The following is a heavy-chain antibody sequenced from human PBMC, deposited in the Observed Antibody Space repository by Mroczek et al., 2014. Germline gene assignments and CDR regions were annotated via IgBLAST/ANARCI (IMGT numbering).Heavy chain of an antibody. D-gene: IGHD1-26*01. J-gene: IGHJ4*02. CDR3: ARTPGDGSYKIFDY. CDR1: GGSFSGYY. CDR2: INHSGST. Sequence: QVQLQESGAGLLKPSETLSLTCAVYGGSFSGYYWSWIRQPPGKGLEWIGEINHSGSTNYNPSLKSRVTISVDTSKNQFSLKLSSVTAADTAVYYCARTPGDGSYKIFDYWGQGTLVTVSS. V-gene: IGHV4-34*01.